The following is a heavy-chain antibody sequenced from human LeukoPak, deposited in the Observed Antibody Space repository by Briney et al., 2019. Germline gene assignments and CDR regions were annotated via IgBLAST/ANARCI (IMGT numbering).Heavy chain of an antibody. Sequence: SETLSLTCTVSGGSISSYYWSWIRQPPGKGLEWIGYTYYSGSTNYNPSLKSRVTISVDTSKNQFSLKLSSVTAADTAVYYCARDRDLGDAFDIWGQGTMVTVSS. V-gene: IGHV4-59*01. CDR3: ARDRDLGDAFDI. D-gene: IGHD3-16*01. CDR1: GGSISSYY. CDR2: TYYSGST. J-gene: IGHJ3*02.